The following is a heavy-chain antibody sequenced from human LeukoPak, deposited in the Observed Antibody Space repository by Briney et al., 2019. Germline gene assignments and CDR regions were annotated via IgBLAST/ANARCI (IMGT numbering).Heavy chain of an antibody. Sequence: SETLSLTCAVYGGSFSGYYWSWIRQPAGKGLEWIGRIYTSGSTNYNPSLKGRVTISVDTSKNQFSLKLSSVTAADTAVYYCARDGYNIKGWYFDLWGRGTLVTVSS. CDR1: GGSFSGYY. CDR3: ARDGYNIKGWYFDL. V-gene: IGHV4-4*07. D-gene: IGHD5-24*01. J-gene: IGHJ2*01. CDR2: IYTSGST.